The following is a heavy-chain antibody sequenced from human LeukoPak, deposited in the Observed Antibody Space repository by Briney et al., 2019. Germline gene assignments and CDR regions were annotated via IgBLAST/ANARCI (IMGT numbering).Heavy chain of an antibody. CDR1: GGSXSSYY. D-gene: IGHD4-17*01. V-gene: IGHV4-4*07. J-gene: IGHJ3*02. CDR2: IYTSGST. CDR3: ARDSKTYAVTLDAFDI. Sequence: ETLSLTCTVSGGSXSSYYWSWIRQPAGKGLEWIGRIYTSGSTNYNPSLKSRVTMSVDTSKNQFSLKLSSVTAADTAVYYCARDSKTYAVTLDAFDIWGQGTMVTVSS.